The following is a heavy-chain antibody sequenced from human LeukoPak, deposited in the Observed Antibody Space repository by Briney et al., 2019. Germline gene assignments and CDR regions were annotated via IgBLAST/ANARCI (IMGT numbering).Heavy chain of an antibody. CDR3: ARDEGGGYDY. J-gene: IGHJ4*02. CDR2: INAGNGNT. Sequence: GASVKVSCKASGYTFTSYAIHWVRQAPGQRLEWMGWINAGNGNTKYSQTFQGRVTITRDTSASTAYTELSSLRFEDTAVYYCARDEGGGYDYWGQGTLVTVSS. CDR1: GYTFTSYA. V-gene: IGHV1-3*01. D-gene: IGHD5-12*01.